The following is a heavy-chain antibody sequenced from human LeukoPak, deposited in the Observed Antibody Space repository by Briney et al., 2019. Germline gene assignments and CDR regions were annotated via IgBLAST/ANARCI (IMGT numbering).Heavy chain of an antibody. CDR2: IYTSGST. J-gene: IGHJ5*02. CDR1: GGSISSYY. CDR3: ARDRVTIFGVVTTNWFDP. V-gene: IGHV4-4*07. D-gene: IGHD3-3*01. Sequence: PSETLSLTCTVSGGSISSYYWSWIWQPAGKGLEWIGRIYTSGSTNYNPSLKSRVTMSVDTSKNQFSLKLSSVTAADTAVYYCARDRVTIFGVVTTNWFDPWGQGTLVTVSS.